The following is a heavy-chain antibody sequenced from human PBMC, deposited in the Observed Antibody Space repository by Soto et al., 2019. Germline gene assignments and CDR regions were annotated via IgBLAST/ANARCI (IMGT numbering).Heavy chain of an antibody. Sequence: PGGSLRLSCADSGFRFSSYSMSWVRQTPGKGLEWVAAITATGDRTYYADSVTGRFTISRDNSKKTHYLQMTSLRAEDTAIYYCATMNGYFEYRSQGTPVTVSS. CDR2: ITATGDRT. D-gene: IGHD3-22*01. J-gene: IGHJ4*02. CDR1: GFRFSSYS. CDR3: ATMNGYFEY. V-gene: IGHV3-23*01.